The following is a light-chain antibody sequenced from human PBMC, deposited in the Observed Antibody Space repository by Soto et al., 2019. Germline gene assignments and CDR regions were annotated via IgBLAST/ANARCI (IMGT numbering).Light chain of an antibody. V-gene: IGKV1-5*03. CDR2: KAS. CDR3: QQYNSYSYT. Sequence: DIQMTQSPSSLSASVGDRVSITCRTSQTLSGYLNWYQEKPGKAPNLLIYKASTLESGVPSRFSGSGSGTEFTLTISGLQPDDFATYYCQQYNSYSYTFGQGTKVDIK. CDR1: QTLSGY. J-gene: IGKJ2*01.